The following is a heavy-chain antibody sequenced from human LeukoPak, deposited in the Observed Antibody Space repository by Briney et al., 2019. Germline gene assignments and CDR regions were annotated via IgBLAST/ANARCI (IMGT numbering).Heavy chain of an antibody. J-gene: IGHJ3*02. V-gene: IGHV4-34*01. Sequence: SETVSLTCAVYGGSFSGYYWSWIRQPPGKGLEWIGEINHSGSTNYNPSLKSRVTISVDTSKNQFSLKLSSVTAADTAVYYCARGEYYYGSPYAFDIWGQGTMVTVSS. CDR1: GGSFSGYY. CDR2: INHSGST. CDR3: ARGEYYYGSPYAFDI. D-gene: IGHD3-10*01.